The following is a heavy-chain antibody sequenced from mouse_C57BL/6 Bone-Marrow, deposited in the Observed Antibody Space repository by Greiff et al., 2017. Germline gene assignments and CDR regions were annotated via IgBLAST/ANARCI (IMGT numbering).Heavy chain of an antibody. CDR1: GYTFTSYW. CDR3: AREIIYYYGSSYYYYAMDY. D-gene: IGHD1-1*01. CDR2: IDPSDSYT. Sequence: QVQLQQPGAELVKPGASVKLSCKASGYTFTSYWMQWVKQRPGQGLEWIGEIDPSDSYTNYNQKFKGKATLTVDTSSSTAYMQLSSLTSEDSAVYYCAREIIYYYGSSYYYYAMDYWGQGTSVTLSS. J-gene: IGHJ4*01. V-gene: IGHV1-50*01.